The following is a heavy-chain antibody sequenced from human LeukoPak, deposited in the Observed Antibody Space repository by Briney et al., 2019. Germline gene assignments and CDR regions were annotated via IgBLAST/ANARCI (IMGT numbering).Heavy chain of an antibody. CDR2: INNRGST. Sequence: PSETLSLTCGVYGGSFSGYYWSWIRQPPGKGLEWIGEINNRGSTNYNPSLQSRVTISVGTSKNQFSLKLRSVTAADTAVYYCVRDIAAAGGFDYWGQGTLVTVSP. CDR1: GGSFSGYY. CDR3: VRDIAAAGGFDY. D-gene: IGHD6-13*01. J-gene: IGHJ4*02. V-gene: IGHV4-34*01.